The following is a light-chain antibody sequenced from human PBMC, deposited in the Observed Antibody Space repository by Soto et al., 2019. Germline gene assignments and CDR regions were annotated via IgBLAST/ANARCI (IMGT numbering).Light chain of an antibody. J-gene: IGKJ4*01. CDR2: AAS. CDR1: QGISTY. CDR3: QQCYSYPLT. V-gene: IGKV1-8*01. Sequence: AIWMTQSPSSFSASTGDRVTITCRASQGISTYLAWYQQKPGKAPKLLIYAASSLQSGVPSRFSGSGSGTDFTLTISYLQSEDSATYYCQQCYSYPLTFGGGTRVDIK.